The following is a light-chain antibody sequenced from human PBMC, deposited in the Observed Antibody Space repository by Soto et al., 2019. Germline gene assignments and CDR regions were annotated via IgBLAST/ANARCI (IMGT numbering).Light chain of an antibody. CDR1: QSVGNN. CDR2: GAY. CDR3: HQYDDWPPST. J-gene: IGKJ2*01. V-gene: IGKV3-15*01. Sequence: EIEMTQSPATLSLSPGEKATVSCRASQSVGNNLAWYQQKSGQAPRLLIYGAYTRAAGVPARFSGTGSGTEFTLTISSLQSEGFAVYYCHQYDDWPPSTFGQGTKLEFK.